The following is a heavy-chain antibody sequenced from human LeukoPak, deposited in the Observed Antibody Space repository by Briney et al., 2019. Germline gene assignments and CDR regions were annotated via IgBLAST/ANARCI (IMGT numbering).Heavy chain of an antibody. CDR1: GFTFDDYA. V-gene: IGHV3-9*01. CDR2: ISCNSGSI. CDR3: AKESGMITFGGVIARRYFFDY. J-gene: IGHJ4*02. D-gene: IGHD3-16*02. Sequence: QPGGSLRLSCAASGFTFDDYAMHWVRQAPGKGLEWVSGISCNSGSIDYADSVKGRFSISRDNAKNSLYLQMNSLRAEDTALYYCAKESGMITFGGVIARRYFFDYWGQGTLVSVSS.